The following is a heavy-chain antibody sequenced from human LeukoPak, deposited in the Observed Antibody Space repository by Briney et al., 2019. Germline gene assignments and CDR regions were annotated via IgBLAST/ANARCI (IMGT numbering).Heavy chain of an antibody. Sequence: PGVSLRLLRGASGFTFSAYDMLWVREATGKGLECVSTIRSGGDTYYAGTVTRRFTISRENAKNSLYLQMNSLTAGDTAVFYCARGLCSGTSCPTGYYYHYGMDVWGQGTTVAVSS. V-gene: IGHV3-13*04. CDR3: ARGLCSGTSCPTGYYYHYGMDV. CDR2: IRSGGDT. D-gene: IGHD2-2*01. J-gene: IGHJ6*02. CDR1: GFTFSAYD.